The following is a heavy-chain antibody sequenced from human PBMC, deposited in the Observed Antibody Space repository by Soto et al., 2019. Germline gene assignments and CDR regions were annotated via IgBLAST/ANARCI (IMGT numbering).Heavy chain of an antibody. D-gene: IGHD6-6*01. CDR2: IYHSGST. V-gene: IGHV4-30-2*06. CDR3: ARAYSSSSAVAFDY. J-gene: IGHJ4*02. Sequence: TSETLSLTCSVSGVTMSYGAYSWNWIRQSPGKGLEWIGYIYHSGSTYYNPSLKSRVTISVDRSKNQFSLKLSSVTAADTAVYYCARAYSSSSAVAFDYWGQGTLVTVSS. CDR1: GVTMSYGAYS.